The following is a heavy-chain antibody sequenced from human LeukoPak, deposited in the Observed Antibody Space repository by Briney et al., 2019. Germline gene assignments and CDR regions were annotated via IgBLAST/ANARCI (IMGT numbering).Heavy chain of an antibody. CDR2: IKQDGSEK. J-gene: IGHJ6*02. CDR1: GNYW. Sequence: GGSLRLSCAASGNYWMSWVRQAPGKGLEWVADIKQDGSEKYYVDSVKGRFTISRDNAKNSLYLQMNSLRAEDTAVYYCARYSGSYEVNYYYYYGMDVWGQGTTVTVSS. V-gene: IGHV3-7*03. CDR3: ARYSGSYEVNYYYYYGMDV. D-gene: IGHD1-26*01.